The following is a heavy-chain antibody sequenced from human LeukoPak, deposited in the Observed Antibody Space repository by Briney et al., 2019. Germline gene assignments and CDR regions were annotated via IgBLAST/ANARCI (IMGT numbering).Heavy chain of an antibody. Sequence: SETLSLTCTVSGGSISSSSYYWGWIRQPPGKGLEWIGYIYYSGSTNYNPSLKSRVTISVDTSKNQFSLKLSSVTAADTAVYYCARHREWELLEPFDYWGQGTLVTVSS. CDR1: GGSISSSSYY. V-gene: IGHV4-61*05. J-gene: IGHJ4*02. D-gene: IGHD1-26*01. CDR3: ARHREWELLEPFDY. CDR2: IYYSGST.